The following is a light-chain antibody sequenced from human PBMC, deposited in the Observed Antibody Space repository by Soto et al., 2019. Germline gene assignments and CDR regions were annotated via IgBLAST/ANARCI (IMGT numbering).Light chain of an antibody. Sequence: QSVLTQPPSVSEAPGQRVTISCTGSSSNIGAGYEAHWYQQVPGTAPKLLIYENNNRPSGVPDRFSGPMCGTSASLAITGLQAEDEAEYYCQSYDSSLSGYVFGTGTKLTVL. CDR3: QSYDSSLSGYV. CDR2: ENN. CDR1: SSNIGAGYE. V-gene: IGLV1-40*01. J-gene: IGLJ1*01.